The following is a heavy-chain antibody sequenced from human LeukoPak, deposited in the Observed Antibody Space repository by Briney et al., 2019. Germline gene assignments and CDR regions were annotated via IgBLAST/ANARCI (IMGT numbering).Heavy chain of an antibody. Sequence: GGSLRLSCAASGFPFSSYSMNWVRQAPGKGLEWVSSISSSSSYIYYADSVKGRFTISRDNAKNSLHLQMNSLRAEDTAVYYCARDLYGAGSYNPWGQGTLVTVSS. CDR1: GFPFSSYS. J-gene: IGHJ5*02. V-gene: IGHV3-21*01. CDR2: ISSSSSYI. D-gene: IGHD3-10*01. CDR3: ARDLYGAGSYNP.